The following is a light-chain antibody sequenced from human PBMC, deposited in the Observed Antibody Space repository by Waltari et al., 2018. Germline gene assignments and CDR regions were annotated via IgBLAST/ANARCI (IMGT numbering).Light chain of an antibody. V-gene: IGLV2-8*01. CDR1: FSAIGSTNY. Sequence: QPALTQPPSASGPPGQSVTISCPGTFSAIGSTNYVSGYQQRPGKAPKLIIYEVNKRPSGVPDRFSGSKSGNTASLAVSGLQAEDEADYYCSSDAGSDYPYVFGTGTKVTVL. J-gene: IGLJ1*01. CDR2: EVN. CDR3: SSDAGSDYPYV.